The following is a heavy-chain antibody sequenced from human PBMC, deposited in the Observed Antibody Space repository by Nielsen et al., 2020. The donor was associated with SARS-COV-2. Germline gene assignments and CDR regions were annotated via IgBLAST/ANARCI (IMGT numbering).Heavy chain of an antibody. J-gene: IGHJ5*02. CDR3: AKALIFGGGTLQPFDP. Sequence: GGSLRLSCAASGFTFDDYAMHWVRQAPGKGLEWVSGISWNSGSIGYADSVKGRFTISRDNAKNSLYLQMNSLRAEDTALYYCAKALIFGGGTLQPFDPWGQGTLVTVSS. V-gene: IGHV3-9*01. D-gene: IGHD3-10*02. CDR1: GFTFDDYA. CDR2: ISWNSGSI.